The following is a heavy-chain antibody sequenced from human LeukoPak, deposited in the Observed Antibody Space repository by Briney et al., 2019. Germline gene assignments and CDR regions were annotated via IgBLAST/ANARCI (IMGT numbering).Heavy chain of an antibody. Sequence: PGGSLRLSCAASGFXFSSNWIHWVRQAPGKGQVWVSRINSDGSTIGYADSVKGRFTISRDNAKNTLFLQMNSLRAEDTAVYYCTRGTTSTFDPWGQGTLVTVSS. D-gene: IGHD4-11*01. CDR3: TRGTTSTFDP. CDR2: INSDGSTI. CDR1: GFXFSSNW. V-gene: IGHV3-74*01. J-gene: IGHJ5*02.